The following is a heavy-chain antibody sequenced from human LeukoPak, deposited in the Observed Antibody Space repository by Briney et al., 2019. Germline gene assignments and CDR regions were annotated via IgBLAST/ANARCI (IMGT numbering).Heavy chain of an antibody. CDR1: GFTFSSYA. J-gene: IGHJ4*02. Sequence: GGPLRLSCAASGFTFSSYAMSWVRQAPGKGLEWVSAISGSGGSTYYADSVRGRFTISRDNSKNTLYLQMNSLRAEDTAVYYCAKVVYDFWSGYIDYWGQGTLVTVSS. V-gene: IGHV3-23*01. CDR2: ISGSGGST. D-gene: IGHD3-3*01. CDR3: AKVVYDFWSGYIDY.